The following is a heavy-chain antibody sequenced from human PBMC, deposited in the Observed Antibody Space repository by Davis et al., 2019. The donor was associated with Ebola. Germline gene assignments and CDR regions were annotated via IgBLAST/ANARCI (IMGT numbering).Heavy chain of an antibody. D-gene: IGHD5-12*01. CDR3: ASSPRGSGYAFDI. V-gene: IGHV1-69*10. CDR2: IIPILGIA. Sequence: SVKVSCKASGGTFSSYAISWVRQAPGQGLEWMGGIIPILGIANYAQKFQGRVTITADKSTSTAYMELRSLRSDDTAVYYCASSPRGSGYAFDIWGQGTMVTVSS. CDR1: GGTFSSYA. J-gene: IGHJ3*02.